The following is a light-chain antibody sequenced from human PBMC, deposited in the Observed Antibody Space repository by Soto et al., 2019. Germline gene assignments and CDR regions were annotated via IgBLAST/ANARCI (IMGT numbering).Light chain of an antibody. CDR2: DVS. CDR1: SSDVGGYNY. Sequence: QSALTQPASVSGSPGQSITISCTGTSSDVGGYNYVSWYQQHPGKAPKLVISDVSNRPSGVSNRFSGSKSGNTASLTISGLQAEDEADYYCSSHTSSSAPYVFGTGTKLTVL. J-gene: IGLJ1*01. CDR3: SSHTSSSAPYV. V-gene: IGLV2-14*01.